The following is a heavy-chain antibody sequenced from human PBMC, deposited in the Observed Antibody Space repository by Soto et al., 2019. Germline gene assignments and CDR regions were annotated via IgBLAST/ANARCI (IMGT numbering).Heavy chain of an antibody. J-gene: IGHJ4*02. Sequence: QVQLVQSGAEVKKPGSSVKVSCKASGGTFSSYAISWVRQAPGQGLEWMGGIIPIFGTANYAQKFQGRVTITADESTSTAYMELSSLRSEDRAVYYCAEEEAPGGTYYYDSSGPFWGQGTLVTVSS. CDR3: AEEEAPGGTYYYDSSGPF. CDR1: GGTFSSYA. V-gene: IGHV1-69*01. CDR2: IIPIFGTA. D-gene: IGHD3-22*01.